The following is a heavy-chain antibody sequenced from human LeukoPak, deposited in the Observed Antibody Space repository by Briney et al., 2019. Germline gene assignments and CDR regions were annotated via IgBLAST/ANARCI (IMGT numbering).Heavy chain of an antibody. V-gene: IGHV1-69*06. D-gene: IGHD4-17*01. J-gene: IGHJ6*03. Sequence: SVKVSCKASGYTFTGYYIHWVRQAPGQGLEGMGGIIPIFGTANYAQKFQGRVTITADKSTSTAYMELSSLRSEDTAVYYCARVPTVTPFYMDVWGKGTTVTVSS. CDR2: IIPIFGTA. CDR1: GYTFTGYY. CDR3: ARVPTVTPFYMDV.